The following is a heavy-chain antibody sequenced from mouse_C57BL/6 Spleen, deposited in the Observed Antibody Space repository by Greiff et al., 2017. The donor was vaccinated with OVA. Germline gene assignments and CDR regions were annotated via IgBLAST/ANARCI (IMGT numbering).Heavy chain of an antibody. V-gene: IGHV7-3*01. Sequence: DVMLVESGGGLVQPGGSLNLSCAASGFTFTDYYMSWVRQPPGKALEWLGFIRNKANGYTTEYSASVKGRFTISRDNSQSILYLQMNALRAEDSATYYCAILSDWYFDVWGTGTTVTVSS. CDR2: IRNKANGYTT. J-gene: IGHJ1*03. CDR1: GFTFTDYY. CDR3: AILSDWYFDV.